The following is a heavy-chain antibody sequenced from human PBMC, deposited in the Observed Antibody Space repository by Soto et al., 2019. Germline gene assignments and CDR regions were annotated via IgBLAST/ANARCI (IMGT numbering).Heavy chain of an antibody. CDR3: IQSRCGGDCLQSYASYYYYGMDV. Sequence: QITLKESGPTLVKPTQTLTLTCTFSAFSLSTGGVGVGWIRQPPGKALEWLALIYWDDDKRYSPSLRSRLTINKENSKNKLIITMTKMDPVDTATYYCIQSRCGGDCLQSYASYYYYGMDVWGQGTTVTVSS. J-gene: IGHJ6*02. D-gene: IGHD2-21*02. CDR1: AFSLSTGGVG. V-gene: IGHV2-5*02. CDR2: IYWDDDK.